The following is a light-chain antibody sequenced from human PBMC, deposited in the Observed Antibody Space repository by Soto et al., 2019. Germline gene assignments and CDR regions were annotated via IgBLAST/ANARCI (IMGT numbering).Light chain of an antibody. CDR1: QGISNS. CDR2: GVS. Sequence: EILMTQSLATLSVSPGERPTLACRASQGISNSLAWYQQKTGQAPRLLIYGVSTRATGIPARFSGSGSGKEFTLTISSLQSEDFAVYYCHQYDRWTFGQGTKVDSK. CDR3: HQYDRWT. J-gene: IGKJ1*01. V-gene: IGKV3-15*01.